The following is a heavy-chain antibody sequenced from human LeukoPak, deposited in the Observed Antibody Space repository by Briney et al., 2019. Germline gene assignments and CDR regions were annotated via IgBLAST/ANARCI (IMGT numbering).Heavy chain of an antibody. J-gene: IGHJ4*02. CDR2: IYYSGST. CDR3: ARQVRGYCSSTSCHTDY. CDR1: GGSISSTSYY. D-gene: IGHD2-2*01. Sequence: SETLSLTCTVSGGSISSTSYYWGWIRQPPGKGLEWIGSIYYSGSTYYKPSLESRVTISVDTSKNQFSLKLTSVTAADTAVYYCARQVRGYCSSTSCHTDYWGQGTLVTVSS. V-gene: IGHV4-39*01.